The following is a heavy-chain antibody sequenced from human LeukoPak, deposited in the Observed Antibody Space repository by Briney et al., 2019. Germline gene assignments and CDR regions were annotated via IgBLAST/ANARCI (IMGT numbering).Heavy chain of an antibody. V-gene: IGHV4-59*08. Sequence: SETLSLTCTVSGGSISSYYWSWIRQPPGKGLEWIGYIYYSGSTNYNPSLKSRVTISVDTSKNQSSLKLSSVTAADTAVYYCAKTDYGSGGYNWFDPWGQGTLVTVSS. CDR2: IYYSGST. CDR3: AKTDYGSGGYNWFDP. D-gene: IGHD3-10*01. J-gene: IGHJ5*02. CDR1: GGSISSYY.